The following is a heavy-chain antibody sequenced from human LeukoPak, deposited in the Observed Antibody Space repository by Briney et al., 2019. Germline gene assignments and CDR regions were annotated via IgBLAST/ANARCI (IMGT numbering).Heavy chain of an antibody. CDR1: GFTFSSYA. J-gene: IGHJ6*02. V-gene: IGHV3-30-3*01. CDR2: ISYDGSNK. D-gene: IGHD6-13*01. Sequence: GRSLRLSCAASGFTFSSYAMHWVRQAPGKGLEWVAVISYDGSNKYYADSVKGRFTISRDNSKNTLYLQMNSLRAEDTAVYYCAREIAAAGHYYYYGMDVWGQGTTVTVSS. CDR3: AREIAAAGHYYYYGMDV.